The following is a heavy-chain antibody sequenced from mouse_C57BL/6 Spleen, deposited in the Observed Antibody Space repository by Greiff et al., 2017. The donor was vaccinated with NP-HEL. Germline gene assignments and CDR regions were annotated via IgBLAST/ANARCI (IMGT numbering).Heavy chain of an antibody. CDR3: ARSDDGTYEDYLDY. D-gene: IGHD2-3*01. CDR2: IDPNSGGT. CDR1: GYTFTSYW. J-gene: IGHJ2*01. V-gene: IGHV1-72*01. Sequence: QVQLQQPGAELVKPGASVKLSCKASGYTFTSYWMHWVKQRPGRGLEWIGRIDPNSGGTKYNEKFKSKATLTVDKPSSTAYMQLSSLTSEDSAVDYCARSDDGTYEDYLDYWGQGTTLTVSS.